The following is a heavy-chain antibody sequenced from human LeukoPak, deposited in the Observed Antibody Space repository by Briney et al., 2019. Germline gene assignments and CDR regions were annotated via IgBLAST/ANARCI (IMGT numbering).Heavy chain of an antibody. Sequence: PGGSLRLSCAASGFTFSSYLMNWVRQAPGKGLEWVANIKRDGSEKYYVDSVKGRFTISRDNAKNSLYLQMNSLRAEDTAVYYCARQTGSGLFILPGGQGTLVTVSS. J-gene: IGHJ4*02. CDR1: GFTFSSYL. D-gene: IGHD3/OR15-3a*01. CDR3: ARQTGSGLFILP. V-gene: IGHV3-7*01. CDR2: IKRDGSEK.